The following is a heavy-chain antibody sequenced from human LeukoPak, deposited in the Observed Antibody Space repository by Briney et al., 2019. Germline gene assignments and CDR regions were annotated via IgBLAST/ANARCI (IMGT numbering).Heavy chain of an antibody. Sequence: SETLSLTYAVYGGSFSGYYWSWIRQPPGKGLEWIGEINHSGSTNYNPSLKSRVTISVDTSKNQFSLKLSSVTAADTAVYYCARHSPYFGGIGFDYWGQGTLVPVSS. CDR1: GGSFSGYY. V-gene: IGHV4-34*01. CDR3: ARHSPYFGGIGFDY. J-gene: IGHJ4*02. D-gene: IGHD2/OR15-2a*01. CDR2: INHSGST.